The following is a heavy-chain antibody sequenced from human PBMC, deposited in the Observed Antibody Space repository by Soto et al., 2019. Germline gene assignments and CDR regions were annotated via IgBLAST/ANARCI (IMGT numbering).Heavy chain of an antibody. CDR3: AHAGDYDLLSFDH. CDR2: IYWDDDQ. J-gene: IGHJ4*02. Sequence: QITLKKSGPPLVRPAQTLTLTCAFSGFSLTTTSMGVAWIRQPPGKALEWLALIYWDDDQRYSPSLKDRLTISKDTSRSLVVLTISNMNPEDTGTYFCAHAGDYDLLSFDHWGPGTLVTVSS. V-gene: IGHV2-5*02. CDR1: GFSLTTTSMG. D-gene: IGHD4-17*01.